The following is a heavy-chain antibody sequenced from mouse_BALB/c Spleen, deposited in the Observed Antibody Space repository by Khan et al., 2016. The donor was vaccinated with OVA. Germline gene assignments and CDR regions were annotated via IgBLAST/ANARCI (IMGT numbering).Heavy chain of an antibody. CDR2: INPNTGYN. V-gene: IGHV1-7*01. Sequence: QVQLQQSGAELAKPGASMKMSCKASGYTFTTYWMHWIKQRPGQGLEWIGYINPNTGYNECEQKFKDKATLTADKSSSTVYMQLSSLTSEDSAVYYCATSGQYGGNYYFGMDYWGPGTSVTVSS. CDR3: ATSGQYGGNYYFGMDY. J-gene: IGHJ4*01. D-gene: IGHD2-1*01. CDR1: GYTFTTYW.